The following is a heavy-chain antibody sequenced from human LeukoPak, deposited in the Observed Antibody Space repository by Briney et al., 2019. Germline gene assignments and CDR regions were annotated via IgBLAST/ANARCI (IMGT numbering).Heavy chain of an antibody. J-gene: IGHJ4*02. Sequence: SETLSLTCTVSGYSISSGYYWGWIRQAPGKGLEWIGSIYNSGSTYYNPSLKSRVTISVDMSKNQFSLKMSSVTAADTAVYYCARPGYCSSTSCYSSFDYWGQGTLVTVSS. CDR3: ARPGYCSSTSCYSSFDY. V-gene: IGHV4-38-2*02. D-gene: IGHD2-2*02. CDR1: GYSISSGYY. CDR2: IYNSGST.